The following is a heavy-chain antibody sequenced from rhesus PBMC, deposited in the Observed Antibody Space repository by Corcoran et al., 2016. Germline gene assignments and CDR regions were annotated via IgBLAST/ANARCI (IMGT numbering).Heavy chain of an antibody. CDR1: GGSISSSY. Sequence: QLQLQESGPGLVKPSETLSVTCAVSGGSISSSYWSWIRQAPGKGLELIGYIYCSGSSTNYNPSLKSRVTLSVDTSKNQLSLKLSSVTAADTAVYYCASEDGGIAAAGYWGQGVLVTVSS. V-gene: IGHV4-169*02. J-gene: IGHJ4*01. CDR3: ASEDGGIAAAGY. D-gene: IGHD6-25*01. CDR2: IYCSGSST.